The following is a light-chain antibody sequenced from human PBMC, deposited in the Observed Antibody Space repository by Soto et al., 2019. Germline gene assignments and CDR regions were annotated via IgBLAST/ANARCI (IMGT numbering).Light chain of an antibody. CDR2: AAS. Sequence: DIQMTQSPSSLSASVGDRVTITCRASQSISSSLNWYQQKPGKAPKLLIYAASSLQSGVPSRLGGSGSGTDFTLTISSLQPGDFATYYCQQSYSTPLTFGGGTKVEIK. J-gene: IGKJ4*01. CDR1: QSISSS. V-gene: IGKV1-39*01. CDR3: QQSYSTPLT.